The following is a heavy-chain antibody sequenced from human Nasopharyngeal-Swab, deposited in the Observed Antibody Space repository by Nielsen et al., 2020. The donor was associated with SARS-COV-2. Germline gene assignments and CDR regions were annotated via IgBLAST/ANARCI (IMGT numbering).Heavy chain of an antibody. Sequence: ASVKVSCKASGGTFSSYAISWVRQAPGQGLEWMGRIIPIFGIANYAQKLQGRVTITADKSTSTAYMELSSLRSEDTAVYYCASQEGGDYYDSRRYYNYVMDVWGQGTTVTVSS. CDR3: ASQEGGDYYDSRRYYNYVMDV. CDR1: GGTFSSYA. J-gene: IGHJ6*02. CDR2: IIPIFGIA. D-gene: IGHD3-22*01. V-gene: IGHV1-69*04.